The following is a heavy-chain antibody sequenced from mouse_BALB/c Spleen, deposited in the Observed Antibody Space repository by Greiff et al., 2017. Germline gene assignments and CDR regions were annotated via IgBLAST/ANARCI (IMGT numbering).Heavy chain of an antibody. CDR1: GFAFSSYD. Sequence: EVQVVESGGGLVKPGGSLKLSCAASGFAFSSYDMSWVRQTPEKRLEWVAYISSGGGSTYYPDTVKGRFTISRDNAKNTLYLQMSSLKSEDTAMYYCARHGNYGGYFDYWGQGTTLTVSS. V-gene: IGHV5-12-1*01. J-gene: IGHJ2*01. CDR3: ARHGNYGGYFDY. CDR2: ISSGGGST. D-gene: IGHD2-1*01.